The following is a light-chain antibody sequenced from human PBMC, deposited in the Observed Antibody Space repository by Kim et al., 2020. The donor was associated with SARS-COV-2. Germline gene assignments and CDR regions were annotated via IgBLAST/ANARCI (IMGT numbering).Light chain of an antibody. V-gene: IGLV3-1*01. Sequence: SYELTQPPSVSVSPGQTASITCSGDKLGDKYVCWYQQKPGQSPVLVLYQDTKRPSGIPERFSGSNSWNTATLTITGTQAMAEADYYCQAWDSSTHVVFGG. CDR3: QAWDSSTHVV. CDR2: QDT. J-gene: IGLJ2*01. CDR1: KLGDKY.